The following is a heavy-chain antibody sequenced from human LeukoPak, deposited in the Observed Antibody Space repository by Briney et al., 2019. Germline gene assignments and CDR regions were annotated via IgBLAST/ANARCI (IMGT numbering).Heavy chain of an antibody. CDR3: ARDGSGNYYYFDY. D-gene: IGHD3-10*01. CDR2: INPNSGGT. Sequence: GASVKVSCKASGYTFTGYYIHWVRQAPGQGLEWMGRINPNSGGTNYAQKFQGRVTMTRDTSISTAYMELSRLRSDDTAVYYCARDGSGNYYYFDYWGQGTLVTVSP. CDR1: GYTFTGYY. J-gene: IGHJ4*02. V-gene: IGHV1-2*06.